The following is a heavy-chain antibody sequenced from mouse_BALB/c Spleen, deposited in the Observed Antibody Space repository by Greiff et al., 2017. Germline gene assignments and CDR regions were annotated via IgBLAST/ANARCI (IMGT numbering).Heavy chain of an antibody. D-gene: IGHD2-1*01. Sequence: QVQLQQPGAELVKPGASVKLSCKASGYTFTSYYMYWVKQRPGQGLEWIGGINPSNGGTNFNEKFKSKATLTVDNSSSTAYRQLSSLTSEDSAVYYCTRANGNYPWFAYWGQGTLVTVSA. CDR3: TRANGNYPWFAY. CDR1: GYTFTSYY. V-gene: IGHV1S81*02. CDR2: INPSNGGT. J-gene: IGHJ3*01.